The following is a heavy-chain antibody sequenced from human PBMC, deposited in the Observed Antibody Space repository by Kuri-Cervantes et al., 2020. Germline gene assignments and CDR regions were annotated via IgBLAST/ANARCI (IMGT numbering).Heavy chain of an antibody. CDR1: GFTFGTHW. CDR3: AREKGAEVWNYVRYFDY. Sequence: GESLKISCSVAGFTFGTHWMSWVRQAPGKGLEWVANIKEDGSDTFYVDSVKGRFIISRDNDKNSLHLQMNRLGVEDTAVYFCAREKGAEVWNYVRYFDYWGQGALVTVSS. J-gene: IGHJ4*02. V-gene: IGHV3-7*01. CDR2: IKEDGSDT. D-gene: IGHD3-16*01.